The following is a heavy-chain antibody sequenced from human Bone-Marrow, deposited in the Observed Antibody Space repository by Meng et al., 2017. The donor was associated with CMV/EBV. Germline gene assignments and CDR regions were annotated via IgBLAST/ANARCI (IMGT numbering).Heavy chain of an antibody. Sequence: AAAGCTFSSDAMSWVRQAQGKGLEWVSAISGSGGNTYYADSVEGRFTISRDNSRNTVYLQLNSLRADDTAVYYCAKARYSYGYDFDYWGQGALVTVSS. V-gene: IGHV3-23*01. D-gene: IGHD5-18*01. CDR2: ISGSGGNT. CDR1: GCTFSSDA. J-gene: IGHJ4*02. CDR3: AKARYSYGYDFDY.